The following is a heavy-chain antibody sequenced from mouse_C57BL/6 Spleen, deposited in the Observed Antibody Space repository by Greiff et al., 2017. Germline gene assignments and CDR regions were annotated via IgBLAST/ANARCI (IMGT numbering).Heavy chain of an antibody. CDR3: ARTPDYPYARDY. CDR1: GYTFTSYW. V-gene: IGHV1-55*01. J-gene: IGHJ4*01. D-gene: IGHD2-4*01. Sequence: QVQLQQPGAELVKPGASVKMSCKASGYTFTSYWITWVKQRPGQGLEWIGDIYPGSGSTNYNEKFKGKATLTVDTSSSTAYMQLSSLTSEDSAVYYCARTPDYPYARDYWGQGTSVTVSS. CDR2: IYPGSGST.